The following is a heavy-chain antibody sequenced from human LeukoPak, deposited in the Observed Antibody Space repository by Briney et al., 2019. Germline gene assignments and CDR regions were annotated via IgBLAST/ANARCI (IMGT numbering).Heavy chain of an antibody. V-gene: IGHV4-59*01. Sequence: SETLSLTCTVSGGSNSSYYWSWIRQPPGKGLEWIGYIYYSGSTNYNPSLKSRVTISVDTSKNQFSLKLSSVTAADTAVYYCARGARRHYYGSGSKAFDIWGQGTMVTVSS. CDR3: ARGARRHYYGSGSKAFDI. J-gene: IGHJ3*02. CDR1: GGSNSSYY. D-gene: IGHD3-10*01. CDR2: IYYSGST.